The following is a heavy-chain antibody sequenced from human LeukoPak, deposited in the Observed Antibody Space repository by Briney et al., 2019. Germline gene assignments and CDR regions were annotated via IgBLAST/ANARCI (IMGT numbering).Heavy chain of an antibody. CDR3: AREYRGSRYF. Sequence: PGGSLRLSCAASGFTFSSYWMHWVRQAPGKGLVWVSRINSDGSNTSYADSVKGRSTISRDNAKNSLYLQMNSLRAEDTAVYYCAREYRGSRYFRGQGTLVTVSS. CDR1: GFTFSSYW. CDR2: INSDGSNT. J-gene: IGHJ4*02. D-gene: IGHD2/OR15-2a*01. V-gene: IGHV3-74*01.